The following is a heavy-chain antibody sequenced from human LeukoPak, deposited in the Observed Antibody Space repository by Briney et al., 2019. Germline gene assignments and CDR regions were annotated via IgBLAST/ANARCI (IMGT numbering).Heavy chain of an antibody. CDR1: GFTFSTYG. V-gene: IGHV3-23*01. CDR3: ARLTTGPFYFDY. CDR2: ISGSGGST. J-gene: IGHJ4*02. Sequence: PGGSLRLSCVASGFTFSTYGMSWVRQAPGKGLDWVSAISGSGGSTYYADSVKGRFTISRDNSKNTLYLQMNSLRAEDTAVYYCARLTTGPFYFDYWGQGTLVTVSS. D-gene: IGHD3-22*01.